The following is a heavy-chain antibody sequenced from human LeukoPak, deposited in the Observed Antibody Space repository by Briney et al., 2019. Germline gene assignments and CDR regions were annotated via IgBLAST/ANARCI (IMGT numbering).Heavy chain of an antibody. V-gene: IGHV4-30-4*01. J-gene: IGHJ5*02. CDR2: IYNSGST. Sequence: SETLSLTCTVASGSISSGDYYWSWIRQTPGKGLEWIGYIYNSGSTYYNPSLKSRVTISVETSKNQFSLKLSSVTAADTAVYYCARLISAGTPTGGPWGQGTLVTVSS. D-gene: IGHD6-13*01. CDR3: ARLISAGTPTGGP. CDR1: SGSISSGDYY.